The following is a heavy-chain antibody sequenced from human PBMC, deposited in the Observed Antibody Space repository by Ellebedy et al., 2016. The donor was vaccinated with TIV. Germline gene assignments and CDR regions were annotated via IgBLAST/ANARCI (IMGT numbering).Heavy chain of an antibody. CDR2: INPNSGGT. Sequence: ASVKVSXXASGYTFTGYYMHWVRQAPGQGLEWMGWINPNSGGTNYAQKFQGRVTMTRDTSITTAYMELSRLRSDDTAVYYCARERCSSTSFYTFDYWGQGTLVTVSS. J-gene: IGHJ4*02. D-gene: IGHD2-2*02. V-gene: IGHV1-2*02. CDR1: GYTFTGYY. CDR3: ARERCSSTSFYTFDY.